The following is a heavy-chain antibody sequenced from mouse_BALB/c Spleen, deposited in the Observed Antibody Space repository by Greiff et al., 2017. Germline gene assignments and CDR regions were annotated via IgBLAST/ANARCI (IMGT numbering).Heavy chain of an antibody. V-gene: IGHV5-15*02. CDR3: ARVNSLLRLRAMDY. J-gene: IGHJ4*01. CDR1: GFTFSDYG. Sequence: EVKLMESGGGLVQPGGSRKLSCAASGFTFSDYGMAWVRQAPGKGPEWVAFISNLAYSIYYADTVTGRFTISRENAKNTLYLEMSSLRSEDTAMYYCARVNSLLRLRAMDYWGQGTSVTVSS. CDR2: ISNLAYSI. D-gene: IGHD1-2*01.